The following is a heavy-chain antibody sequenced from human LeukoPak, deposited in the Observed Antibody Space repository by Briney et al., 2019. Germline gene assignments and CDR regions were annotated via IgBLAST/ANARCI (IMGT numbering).Heavy chain of an antibody. J-gene: IGHJ6*02. V-gene: IGHV1-24*01. D-gene: IGHD2-2*01. CDR3: ARDHVAVVPAAIGGYYYGMDV. CDR1: GYTLTELS. CDR2: FDPEDGET. Sequence: GASVKVSCKVSGYTLTELSMHWVRQAPGKGLEWMGGFDPEDGETIYAQKFQGRVTMTEDTSTDTAYMELSSLRSEDTAVYYCARDHVAVVPAAIGGYYYGMDVWGQGTTVTVSS.